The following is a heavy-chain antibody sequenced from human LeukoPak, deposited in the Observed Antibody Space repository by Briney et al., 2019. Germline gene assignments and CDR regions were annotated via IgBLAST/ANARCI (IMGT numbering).Heavy chain of an antibody. CDR1: GFSVVNAW. V-gene: IGHV3-15*05. D-gene: IGHD2-2*02. Sequence: GRSLSLSCAASGFSVVNAWMSWVRQAPGQGLEWVGRIKSKDDGGTRGYAAPVEGRFSISRDASENTLYLQMNSLQTDETNVYYCVIYTAGWGQGSPVTV. CDR2: IKSKDDGGTR. CDR3: VIYTAG. J-gene: IGHJ4*02.